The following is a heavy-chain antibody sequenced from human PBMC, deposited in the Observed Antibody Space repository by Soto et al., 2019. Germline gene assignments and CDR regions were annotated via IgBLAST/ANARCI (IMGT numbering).Heavy chain of an antibody. CDR3: ARSHQIKYYYYYGMDV. D-gene: IGHD2-2*01. CDR1: GGSISSYY. Sequence: QVQLQESGPGLVKPSETLSLTCTVSGGSISSYYWSWIRQPPGKGLEWIGYIYYSGSANYNPSLKSRVTISVDTSKNQFSLKLSSVTAADTAVYYCARSHQIKYYYYYGMDVWGQGTTVTVSS. V-gene: IGHV4-59*01. J-gene: IGHJ6*02. CDR2: IYYSGSA.